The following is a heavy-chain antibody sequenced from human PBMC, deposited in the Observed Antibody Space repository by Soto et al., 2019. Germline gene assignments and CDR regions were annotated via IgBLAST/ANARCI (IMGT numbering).Heavy chain of an antibody. V-gene: IGHV1-18*01. CDR2: ISAYNGNT. Sequence: ASVKVSCKASGYTFTSYGITWVRQAPGQGLEWMGWISAYNGNTDLAQEFQDRVTMTTDTSTNTAYMELRTLISDDTAVYFCARSILVIAETLGGGSTGTIYMCDYWGQGTLVTVSS. CDR3: ARSILVIAETLGGGSTGTIYMCDY. CDR1: GYTFTSYG. J-gene: IGHJ4*02. D-gene: IGHD1-7*01.